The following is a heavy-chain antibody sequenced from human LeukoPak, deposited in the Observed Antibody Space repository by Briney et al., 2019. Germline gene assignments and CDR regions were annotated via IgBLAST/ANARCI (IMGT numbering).Heavy chain of an antibody. CDR3: ARGVKIEYSSSSRNWYFDL. CDR2: IYYSGST. J-gene: IGHJ2*01. CDR1: GGSISSYY. V-gene: IGHV4-59*08. D-gene: IGHD6-6*01. Sequence: SETLSLTCTVSGGSISSYYWSWIRQPPGKGLEWIGYIYYSGSTNYNPSLKIRVTISVDTSKNQFSLKLSSVTAADTAVYYCARGVKIEYSSSSRNWYFDLWGRGTLVTVSS.